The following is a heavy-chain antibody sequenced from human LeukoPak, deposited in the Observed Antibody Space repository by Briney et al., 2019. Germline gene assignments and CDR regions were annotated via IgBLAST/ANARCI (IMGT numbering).Heavy chain of an antibody. CDR3: ARAWFGETRLDY. D-gene: IGHD3-10*01. CDR2: IYYSGST. CDR1: GGSINSYY. V-gene: IGHV4-59*01. Sequence: SETLSLTCTVSGGSINSYYWSWIRQPPGKGLEWIGYIYYSGSTNYNPSLKSRVTISVDTSKNQFSLKLSSVTAADTAVYYCARAWFGETRLDYWGQGTLVTVSS. J-gene: IGHJ4*02.